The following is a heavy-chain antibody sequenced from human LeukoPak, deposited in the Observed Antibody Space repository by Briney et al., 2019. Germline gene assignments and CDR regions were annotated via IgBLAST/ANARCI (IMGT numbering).Heavy chain of an antibody. J-gene: IGHJ3*02. D-gene: IGHD3-3*01. Sequence: PSETLSLTCAVSGGSISSSNWWSWVRQPPGKGLEWIGEIYHSGSTNYNPSLKSRVTISVDKSKNQFSLKLSSVTAAETAVYYCARVGRSYDFWSGYYLDAFDIWGQGTMVTVSS. CDR3: ARVGRSYDFWSGYYLDAFDI. CDR2: IYHSGST. CDR1: GGSISSSNW. V-gene: IGHV4-4*02.